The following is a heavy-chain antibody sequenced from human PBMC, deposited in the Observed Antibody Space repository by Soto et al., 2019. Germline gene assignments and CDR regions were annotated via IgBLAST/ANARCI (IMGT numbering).Heavy chain of an antibody. CDR3: ARDGSAVDTAMVKDY. D-gene: IGHD5-18*01. V-gene: IGHV1-69*08. CDR2: IIPILGIA. CDR1: GGTFSSYT. J-gene: IGHJ4*02. Sequence: QVQLVQSGAEVKKPGSSVKVSCKASGGTFSSYTISWVRQAPGQGLEWMGRIIPILGIANYAQRFQGRVTITADKSTSKAYMEPSSLSSEDTAVYYCARDGSAVDTAMVKDYWGQGTLVTVSS.